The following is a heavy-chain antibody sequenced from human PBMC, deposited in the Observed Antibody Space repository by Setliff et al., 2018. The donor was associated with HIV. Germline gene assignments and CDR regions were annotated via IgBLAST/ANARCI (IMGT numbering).Heavy chain of an antibody. CDR1: GVTFSSYA. D-gene: IGHD3-16*01. J-gene: IGHJ3*01. V-gene: IGHV1-69*13. CDR3: ARVWVLRLGGFGVFDF. Sequence: SVKVSCKASGVTFSSYAINWVRQAPGQGLEWMGGIIPIFGTTNFAQKFQGRVTIIADESTSTAYMELSSPRSDDTDVYYCARVWVLRLGGFGVFDFWGQGTMVTVSS. CDR2: IIPIFGTT.